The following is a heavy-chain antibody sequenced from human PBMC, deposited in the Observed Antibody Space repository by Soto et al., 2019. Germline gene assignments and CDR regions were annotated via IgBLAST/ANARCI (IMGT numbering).Heavy chain of an antibody. J-gene: IGHJ4*02. Sequence: SVKVSCKASGGTFSSYAISWVRQALGQGLEWMGGIIPIFGTANYAQKFQGRVTITADESTSTAYMELSSLRSEDTAVYYCARGHSSSWYGPNWGQGTLVTVSS. V-gene: IGHV1-69*13. D-gene: IGHD6-13*01. CDR2: IIPIFGTA. CDR1: GGTFSSYA. CDR3: ARGHSSSWYGPN.